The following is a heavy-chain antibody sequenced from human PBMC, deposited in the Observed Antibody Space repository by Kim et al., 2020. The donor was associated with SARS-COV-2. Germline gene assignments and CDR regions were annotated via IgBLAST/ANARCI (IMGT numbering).Heavy chain of an antibody. Sequence: RFTISRDNSKSTLYLQMNSLRAADTAVYYCARENEDRPTPDYYYSYGLDVWGQGTTVTVSS. D-gene: IGHD1-1*01. CDR3: ARENEDRPTPDYYYSYGLDV. V-gene: IGHV3-30*07. J-gene: IGHJ6*02.